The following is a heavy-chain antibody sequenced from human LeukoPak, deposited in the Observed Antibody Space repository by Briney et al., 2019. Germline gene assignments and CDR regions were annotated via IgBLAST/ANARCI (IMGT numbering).Heavy chain of an antibody. CDR2: IIPIFGSA. CDR1: GGTFSSYA. V-gene: IGHV1-69*13. J-gene: IGHJ4*02. D-gene: IGHD3-22*01. Sequence: SVKVSCKASGGTFSSYAISWVRQAPGQGLEWMGGIIPIFGSANYAQKFQGRVTITADESTSTAYMELSSLRSEDTAVYYCASNYYDSSGYPDYWGQGTLVTVSS. CDR3: ASNYYDSSGYPDY.